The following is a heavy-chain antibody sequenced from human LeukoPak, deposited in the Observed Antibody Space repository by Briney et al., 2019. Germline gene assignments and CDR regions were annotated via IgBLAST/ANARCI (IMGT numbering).Heavy chain of an antibody. CDR3: ATRPYSSSWYYFDY. V-gene: IGHV1-18*01. Sequence: GASVKVSCKASGYTFTSYGISWVRQAPGQGLEWMGWISAYNGNTNYAQKLQGRVTMTTDTSTSTAYMELRSLRSDDTAVYYCATRPYSSSWYYFDYWGQGTLVTASS. CDR2: ISAYNGNT. CDR1: GYTFTSYG. J-gene: IGHJ4*02. D-gene: IGHD6-13*01.